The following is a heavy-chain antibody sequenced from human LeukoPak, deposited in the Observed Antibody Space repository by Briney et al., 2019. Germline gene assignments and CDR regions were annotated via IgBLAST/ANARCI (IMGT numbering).Heavy chain of an antibody. D-gene: IGHD4-11*01. CDR3: ARETTGLARYFDY. CDR2: IYYSGTT. J-gene: IGHJ4*02. V-gene: IGHV4-39*07. CDR1: GGSISSSSYY. Sequence: SETLSLTCTVSGGSISSSSYYWGWIRQPPGKRLEWIGSIYYSGTTYYNPSLKSRVTISGDTSNNQFSLNLSSVTAADTAFYYCARETTGLARYFDYWGQGTLVTVSS.